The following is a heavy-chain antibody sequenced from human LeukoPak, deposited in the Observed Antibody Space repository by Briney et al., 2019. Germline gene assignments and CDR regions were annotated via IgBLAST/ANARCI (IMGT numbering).Heavy chain of an antibody. CDR3: AKNSGTYFY. CDR2: ISDSGEST. Sequence: GGSLRPSCAASGFTFSDHGMTWVRQAPGKGLEWVSTISDSGESTYYADSVKGRFTISRDNSENTVYLQMDSLRADDTAVYYCAKNSGTYFYWGQGTRVTVSS. D-gene: IGHD1-26*01. CDR1: GFTFSDHG. J-gene: IGHJ4*02. V-gene: IGHV3-23*01.